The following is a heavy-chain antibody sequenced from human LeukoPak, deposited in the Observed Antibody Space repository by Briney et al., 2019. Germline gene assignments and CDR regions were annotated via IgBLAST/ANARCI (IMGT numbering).Heavy chain of an antibody. D-gene: IGHD3-10*01. V-gene: IGHV3-74*01. CDR2: INPDGSTT. CDR3: AKDLHYGSADY. J-gene: IGHJ4*02. CDR1: GFTFRNYW. Sequence: QAGGSLRLSCAASGFTFRNYWMHWVRQAPGKALVWVSFINPDGSTTNYADSVKGRFTISRDNAKDALYLQMNSLRAEDTAVYYCAKDLHYGSADYWGQGTLVTVSS.